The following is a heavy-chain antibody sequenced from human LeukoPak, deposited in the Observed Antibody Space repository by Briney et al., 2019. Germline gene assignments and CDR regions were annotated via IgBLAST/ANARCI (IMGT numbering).Heavy chain of an antibody. J-gene: IGHJ4*02. D-gene: IGHD1-26*01. CDR1: GFTFSTDW. CDR3: ARDRKGGIEDY. CDR2: IKPDGTEQ. V-gene: IGHV3-7*01. Sequence: GGSLRLSCVVSGFTFSTDWMSWARQAPGKGLEWVANIKPDGTEQYYAASLKGRFTISRDNAKNSLYLQVNSLRVEDTAVYYCARDRKGGIEDYWGQGTLVTVSS.